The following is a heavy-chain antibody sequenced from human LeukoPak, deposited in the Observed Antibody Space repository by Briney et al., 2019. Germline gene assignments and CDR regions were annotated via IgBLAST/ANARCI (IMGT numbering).Heavy chain of an antibody. CDR3: ARGQDAFKTGY. D-gene: IGHD5-24*01. Sequence: SETLSLTCTVSGGSLTIGHYYWTWIRQHPGKGLEWIGYIHPSGIADYNPSLQSRVTMSLDTSQNQFSLKLTSVTAADTAIYYCARGQDAFKTGYWGQGTLVTVSS. CDR2: IHPSGIA. CDR1: GGSLTIGHYY. J-gene: IGHJ4*02. V-gene: IGHV4-31*03.